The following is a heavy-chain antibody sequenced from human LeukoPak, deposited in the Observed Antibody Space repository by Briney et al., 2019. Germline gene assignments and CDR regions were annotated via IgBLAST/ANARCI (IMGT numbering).Heavy chain of an antibody. J-gene: IGHJ4*02. CDR3: AKWGCSGGSCYPFDY. CDR2: ISGTGNRT. V-gene: IGHV3-23*01. D-gene: IGHD2-15*01. CDR1: GFTFSSYA. Sequence: WGSLRLSCAASGFTFSSYAMGWVRQAPGKGLEWVSAISGTGNRTYYADSVKGRFTISRDNSKNTLYLQMNSLRAEDTAVYYCAKWGCSGGSCYPFDYWGQGTLVTVSS.